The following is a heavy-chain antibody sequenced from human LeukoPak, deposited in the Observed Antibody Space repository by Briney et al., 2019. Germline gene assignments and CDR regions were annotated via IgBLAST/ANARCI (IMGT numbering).Heavy chain of an antibody. Sequence: GGSLRLSCAASGFTFSSYGMHWVRQAPGKGLEWVAFIRNDGNNKYYADSVKGRFTISRDNSKNTLYLQMNSLRPEDTAFYYCAKDGGHSSVLYYFESWGQGTLVTVSS. CDR2: IRNDGNNK. D-gene: IGHD6-19*01. CDR3: AKDGGHSSVLYYFES. CDR1: GFTFSSYG. V-gene: IGHV3-30*02. J-gene: IGHJ4*02.